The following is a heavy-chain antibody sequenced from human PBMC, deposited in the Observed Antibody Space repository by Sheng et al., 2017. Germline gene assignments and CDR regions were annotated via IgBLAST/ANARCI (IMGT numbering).Heavy chain of an antibody. Sequence: QVQLQESGPGLVKPSETLSLTCTVSGYSITSGYYWGWIRQPPGKGLEWIGSIYHSGTTYYNPSLKSRVTISVDTSKNQFSLRLNSVTAADTAVYYCARVFADFDYWGQGNAGHRLL. J-gene: IGHJ4*02. CDR1: GYSITSGYY. CDR2: IYHSGTT. V-gene: IGHV4-38-2*02. CDR3: ARVFADFDY. D-gene: IGHD3-10*02.